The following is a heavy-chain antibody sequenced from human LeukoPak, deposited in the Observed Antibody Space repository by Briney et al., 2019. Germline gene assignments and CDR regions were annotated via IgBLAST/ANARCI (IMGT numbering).Heavy chain of an antibody. CDR2: VHGDGNNI. CDR3: ARARVGDPTDY. V-gene: IGHV3-74*01. J-gene: IGHJ4*02. Sequence: GGSQRLSCAASGFPFSSYAMYWVRQAPGKGLVWVSRVHGDGNNIGYADSVKGRFTIFRDNAKNTLYLQMNSLRPDDTAVYYCARARVGDPTDYWGQGTLATVSS. D-gene: IGHD1-26*01. CDR1: GFPFSSYA.